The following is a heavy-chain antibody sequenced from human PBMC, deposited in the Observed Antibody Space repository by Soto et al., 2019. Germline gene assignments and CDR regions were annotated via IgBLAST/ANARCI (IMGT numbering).Heavy chain of an antibody. J-gene: IGHJ4*02. CDR1: GYTFTGYY. V-gene: IGHV1-2*04. Sequence: QVQLVQSGAEVKKPGASVKVSCKASGYTFTGYYMHWVRQAPGQGLEWMGWINPNSGGTNYAQKFQGWVTMTRDTSISTAYMELSRLRSDDTAVYYCARSRLDTMVRGVIIPAQNFDYWGQGTLVTVSS. CDR2: INPNSGGT. D-gene: IGHD3-10*01. CDR3: ARSRLDTMVRGVIIPAQNFDY.